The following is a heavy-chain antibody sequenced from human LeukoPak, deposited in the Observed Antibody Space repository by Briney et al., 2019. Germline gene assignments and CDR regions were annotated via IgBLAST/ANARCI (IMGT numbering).Heavy chain of an antibody. V-gene: IGHV4-59*08. Sequence: SETLSLTCTVSGGSISSYYWSWIRQPLGKGLEWIGYIYYSGSTNYNPSLKSRVTISVDTSKNQFSLKLSSVTAADTAVYYCARFTGAYLGYFDYWGQGTLVTVSS. J-gene: IGHJ4*02. CDR1: GGSISSYY. CDR2: IYYSGST. CDR3: ARFTGAYLGYFDY. D-gene: IGHD7-27*01.